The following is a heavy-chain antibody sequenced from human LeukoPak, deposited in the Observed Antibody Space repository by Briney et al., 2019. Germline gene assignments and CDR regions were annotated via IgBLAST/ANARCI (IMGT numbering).Heavy chain of an antibody. CDR3: ARVGRYYYGSGSYPHNWFDP. V-gene: IGHV4-59*01. CDR1: GGSISSYY. CDR2: IYYSGST. D-gene: IGHD3-10*01. J-gene: IGHJ5*02. Sequence: SETLSLTCTVSGGSISSYYWSWIRQPPGKGLEWIGYIYYSGSTNYNPSLKSRVTISADTSKNQFSLKLSSVTAADTAVYYCARVGRYYYGSGSYPHNWFDPWGQGTLVTVSS.